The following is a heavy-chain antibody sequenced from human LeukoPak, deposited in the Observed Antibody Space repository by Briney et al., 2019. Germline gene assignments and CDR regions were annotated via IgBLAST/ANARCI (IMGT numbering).Heavy chain of an antibody. CDR1: GGTFSSYT. CDR2: IVPILGIA. Sequence: SVKVSCKASGGTFSSYTISWVRQAPGQGLEWMGRIVPILGIANYAQKFQGRVTITADKSTSTAYMELSSLRSEDTAVYYCARMSSGSYFGRYYYYGMDVWGQGTTVTVSS. D-gene: IGHD3-10*01. CDR3: ARMSSGSYFGRYYYYGMDV. V-gene: IGHV1-69*02. J-gene: IGHJ6*02.